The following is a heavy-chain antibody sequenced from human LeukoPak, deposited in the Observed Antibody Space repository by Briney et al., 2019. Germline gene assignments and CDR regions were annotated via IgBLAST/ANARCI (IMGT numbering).Heavy chain of an antibody. J-gene: IGHJ4*02. Sequence: GGSLRLSCAASGFTFSSYSMNWVRQAPGKGLEWVSSISSSSSYIYYADSVKGRFTISRDNAKNSLYLQMNSLRAEDTAVYYCATPENPEEATLSNWGQGTLVTVSS. V-gene: IGHV3-21*01. D-gene: IGHD5-24*01. CDR1: GFTFSSYS. CDR3: ATPENPEEATLSN. CDR2: ISSSSSYI.